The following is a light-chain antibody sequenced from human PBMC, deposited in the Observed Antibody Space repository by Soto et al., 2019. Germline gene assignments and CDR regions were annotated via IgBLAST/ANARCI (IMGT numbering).Light chain of an antibody. CDR3: SSYTTSYFYV. Sequence: QSALTQPASVSGSPGQSITISCTGSGRDIGAYDYVSWYQQHPGKAPKLLIYGVKNRPSEVSYRFSASKSAFTASLTISGLQAEDEAHYYCSSYTTSYFYVFGPGTKLTVL. V-gene: IGLV2-14*01. CDR1: GRDIGAYDY. CDR2: GVK. J-gene: IGLJ1*01.